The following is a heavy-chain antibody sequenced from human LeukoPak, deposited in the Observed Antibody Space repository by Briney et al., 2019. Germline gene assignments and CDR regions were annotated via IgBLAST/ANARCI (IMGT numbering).Heavy chain of an antibody. Sequence: SAKVSCKASGGTFSSYAISWVRQAPGQGLEWMGGIIPIFGTANYAQKFQGRVTITTDESTSTAYMELSSLRSEDTAVYYCASGGRFLEWLSYFDYWGQGTLVTVSS. CDR2: IIPIFGTA. CDR3: ASGGRFLEWLSYFDY. D-gene: IGHD3-3*01. J-gene: IGHJ4*02. V-gene: IGHV1-69*05. CDR1: GGTFSSYA.